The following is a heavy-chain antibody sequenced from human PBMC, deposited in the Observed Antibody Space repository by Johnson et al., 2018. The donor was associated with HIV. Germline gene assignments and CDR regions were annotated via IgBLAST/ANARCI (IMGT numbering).Heavy chain of an antibody. Sequence: VQLVESGGGLVQPGGSLRLSCAASGFTFSSYDMHWVRQATGKGLEWVSAIGTAGDTYYPGSVKGRFTISRENAKNSLYLQMNSLRAGDTAVYYCARAYTSGWSRDAFDIWGQGTMVTVSS. D-gene: IGHD6-19*01. V-gene: IGHV3-13*01. CDR2: IGTAGDT. CDR3: ARAYTSGWSRDAFDI. J-gene: IGHJ3*02. CDR1: GFTFSSYD.